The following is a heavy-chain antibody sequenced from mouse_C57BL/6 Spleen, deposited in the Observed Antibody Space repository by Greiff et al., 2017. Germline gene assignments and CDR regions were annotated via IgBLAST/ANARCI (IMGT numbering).Heavy chain of an antibody. CDR1: GYTFTSYW. CDR2: IDPSDSYT. D-gene: IGHD1-1*01. J-gene: IGHJ2*01. CDR3: ARLNCGSSYFDY. Sequence: QVQLQQPGAELVRPGTSVKLSCKASGYTFTSYWMHWVKQRPGQGLEWIGVIDPSDSYTNYNQKFKGKATLTVDTSSSTAYMQLSSLTSEDSAVYYCARLNCGSSYFDYWGQGTTLTVSS. V-gene: IGHV1-59*01.